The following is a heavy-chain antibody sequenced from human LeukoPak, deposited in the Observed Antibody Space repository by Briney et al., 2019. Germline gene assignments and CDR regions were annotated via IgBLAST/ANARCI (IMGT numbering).Heavy chain of an antibody. CDR1: GYTFTSYG. J-gene: IGHJ4*02. V-gene: IGHV1-18*01. CDR3: ATDGDDYVWGSYNY. Sequence: ASVKVSCKASGYTFTSYGVSWVRQAPGQGLEWMGWISAYNGNTNYAQKFQGRVTMTEDTSTDTAYMELSSLRSEDTAVYYCATDGDDYVWGSYNYWGQGTLVTVSS. CDR2: ISAYNGNT. D-gene: IGHD3-16*01.